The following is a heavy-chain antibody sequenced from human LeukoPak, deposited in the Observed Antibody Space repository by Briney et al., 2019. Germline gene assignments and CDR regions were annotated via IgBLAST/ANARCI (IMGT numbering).Heavy chain of an antibody. D-gene: IGHD1-14*01. Sequence: GGSLRLSCAASGFTFNNYAMNWVRQAPGKGPEWVSVISGSGGTTYYADSVKGRFTISRDSSKNTLYLQMNSLRAEDTAVYYCAKVSGGGLYYDGMDVWGQETTVTVSS. CDR1: GFTFNNYA. CDR2: ISGSGGTT. CDR3: AKVSGGGLYYDGMDV. J-gene: IGHJ6*02. V-gene: IGHV3-23*01.